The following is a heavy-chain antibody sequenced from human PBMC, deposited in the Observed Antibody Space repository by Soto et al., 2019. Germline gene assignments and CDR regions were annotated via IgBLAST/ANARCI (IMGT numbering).Heavy chain of an antibody. V-gene: IGHV4-31*03. D-gene: IGHD2-2*01. CDR1: GGSISSGGYY. CDR2: IYYSGST. Sequence: QVQLQESGPGLVKPSQTLSLTCTVSGGSISSGGYYWSWIRQHPGKGLEWIGYIYYSGSTYYNPSLKSRVTISVDTSKNQFSLKLSSVTAADTAVYYCARSPYVVPAAKWCAFDIWGQGTMVTVSS. J-gene: IGHJ3*02. CDR3: ARSPYVVPAAKWCAFDI.